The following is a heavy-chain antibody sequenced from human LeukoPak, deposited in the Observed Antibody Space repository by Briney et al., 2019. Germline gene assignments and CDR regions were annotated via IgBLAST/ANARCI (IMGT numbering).Heavy chain of an antibody. D-gene: IGHD2-2*01. V-gene: IGHV1-2*02. Sequence: ASVKVSCKASGYTFTDYYMHWVRQAPGQGFEWMGWINPNDGDTSYAQKFQGRVTMTRDTSISTAHMEVSRLRSDDTAVYYCARANFLYCSSTSCLFDYWGQGTLVTVSS. CDR3: ARANFLYCSSTSCLFDY. J-gene: IGHJ4*02. CDR1: GYTFTDYY. CDR2: INPNDGDT.